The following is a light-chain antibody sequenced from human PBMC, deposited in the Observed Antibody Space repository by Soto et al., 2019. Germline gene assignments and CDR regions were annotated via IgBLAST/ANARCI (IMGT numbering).Light chain of an antibody. V-gene: IGKV3-15*01. CDR2: GAS. CDR1: QRVSSY. Sequence: EIMLTQSPATLSESPGERATLSFRTSQRVSSYLAWDQQKPGQAPRLLIYGASTRATGIPARSRGSGSGTEFTLTISSLQPEDFAVYYCQQYNNWLLTFGGR. CDR3: QQYNNWLLT. J-gene: IGKJ4*01.